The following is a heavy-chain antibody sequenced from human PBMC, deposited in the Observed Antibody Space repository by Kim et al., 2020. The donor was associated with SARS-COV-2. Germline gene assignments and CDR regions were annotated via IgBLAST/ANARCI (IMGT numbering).Heavy chain of an antibody. D-gene: IGHD1-26*01. CDR2: INADRSVI. V-gene: IGHV3-74*01. CDR3: ARDSGNYGFDS. J-gene: IGHJ4*02. Sequence: GGSLRLSCAASGFTFSSHWMHWVRQAPGKGPVWVSRINADRSVIEYAASVKGRFTISRDNAKSTLDLQMNSLRPEDTAVYYCARDSGNYGFDSWGQG. CDR1: GFTFSSHW.